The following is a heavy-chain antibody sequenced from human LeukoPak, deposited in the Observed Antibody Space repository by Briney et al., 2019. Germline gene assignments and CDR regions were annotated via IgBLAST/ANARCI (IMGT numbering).Heavy chain of an antibody. Sequence: ASVKVSFKASGGTYSIYAMSWVREAPGQGLEWMGRIIPIFGTANYAQKFQGRVTITADKSTSTAYMELSSLRSEDTAVYYCARGWIAARRSERPGYYMDVWGKGTTVTVSS. CDR1: GGTYSIYA. V-gene: IGHV1-69*06. J-gene: IGHJ6*03. CDR3: ARGWIAARRSERPGYYMDV. CDR2: IIPIFGTA. D-gene: IGHD6-6*01.